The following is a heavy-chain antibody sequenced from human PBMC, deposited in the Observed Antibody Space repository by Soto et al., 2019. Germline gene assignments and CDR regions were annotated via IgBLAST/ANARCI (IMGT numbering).Heavy chain of an antibody. CDR3: ARVGIAAAGNFDY. J-gene: IGHJ4*02. D-gene: IGHD6-13*01. CDR1: GFTFSSYW. CDR2: IKQDGSEK. Sequence: GGSLRLSCAAPGFTFSSYWMSWVRQAPGKGLEWVANIKQDGSEKYYVDSVKGRFTISRDNAKNSLYLQMNSLRAEDTAVYYCARVGIAAAGNFDYWGQGTLVTVSS. V-gene: IGHV3-7*01.